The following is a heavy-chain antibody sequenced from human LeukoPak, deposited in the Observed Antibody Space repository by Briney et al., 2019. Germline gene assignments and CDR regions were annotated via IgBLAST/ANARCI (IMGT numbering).Heavy chain of an antibody. D-gene: IGHD3-22*01. Sequence: QPGGSLRLSCAASGFTFSSYGMHWVRQAPGKGLEWVAVIWYDGSNKYYADSVKGRSTISRDNSKNTLYLQMNGLRAEDTAVYYCAKSTLNYYDSSGHDAFDIWGQGTMVTVSS. CDR1: GFTFSSYG. J-gene: IGHJ3*02. V-gene: IGHV3-33*06. CDR2: IWYDGSNK. CDR3: AKSTLNYYDSSGHDAFDI.